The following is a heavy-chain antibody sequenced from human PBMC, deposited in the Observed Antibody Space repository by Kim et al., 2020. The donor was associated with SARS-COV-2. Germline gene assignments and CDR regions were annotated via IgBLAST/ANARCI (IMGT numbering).Heavy chain of an antibody. CDR3: ARTPPPATARGDDY. D-gene: IGHD5-18*01. CDR1: GYAFNSYG. V-gene: IGHV1-18*01. J-gene: IGHJ4*02. CDR2: ISGHNGDT. Sequence: ASVKVSCRASGYAFNSYGINWVRQAPGQGLEWMAWISGHNGDTNYAQNLQGRVTVTTDTSATTGYMELRGLRSDDTAVYYCARTPPPATARGDDYWGQGTVVTVSS.